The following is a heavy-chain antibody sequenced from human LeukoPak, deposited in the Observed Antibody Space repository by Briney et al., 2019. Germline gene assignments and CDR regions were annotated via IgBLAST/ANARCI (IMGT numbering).Heavy chain of an antibody. CDR1: GFTFRSYA. CDR3: AKAHVTYYYDSSGYYHDAFDI. J-gene: IGHJ3*02. Sequence: GGSLRLSCAASGFTFRSYAMHWVRQAPGKGLEWVAVISYDGSNKYYIDSVKGRFTISRDNSKNTLYLQMNSLRAEDTAVYYCAKAHVTYYYDSSGYYHDAFDIWGQGTMVTVSS. CDR2: ISYDGSNK. V-gene: IGHV3-30*04. D-gene: IGHD3-22*01.